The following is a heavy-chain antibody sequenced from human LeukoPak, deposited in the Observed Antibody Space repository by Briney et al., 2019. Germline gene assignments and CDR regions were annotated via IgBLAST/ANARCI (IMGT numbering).Heavy chain of an antibody. CDR2: IYHSGST. Sequence: SETLSLTCTVSGYSISSGYYWGWIRQPPGKGLEWIGSIYHSGSTYYNPSLKSRVTISVDTSKNQFSLKLSSVTAADTAVYYCARGYYYGSGSFRDWFDPWGQGTLVTVSS. CDR1: GYSISSGYY. D-gene: IGHD3-10*01. J-gene: IGHJ5*02. V-gene: IGHV4-38-2*02. CDR3: ARGYYYGSGSFRDWFDP.